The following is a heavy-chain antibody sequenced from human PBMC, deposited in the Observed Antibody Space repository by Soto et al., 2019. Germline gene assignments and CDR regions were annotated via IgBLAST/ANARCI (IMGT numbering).Heavy chain of an antibody. D-gene: IGHD6-13*01. J-gene: IGHJ4*02. Sequence: GSLRLSCAASGFTFSDYAMHWVRQAPGKGLEWVAVIWFDASNKYYADSVKGRFTISRDNSKSTLYLQMDSLRAEDTAVYYCARGGYSSNWYFGGWGQGSPVTVSS. V-gene: IGHV3-33*01. CDR1: GFTFSDYA. CDR2: IWFDASNK. CDR3: ARGGYSSNWYFGG.